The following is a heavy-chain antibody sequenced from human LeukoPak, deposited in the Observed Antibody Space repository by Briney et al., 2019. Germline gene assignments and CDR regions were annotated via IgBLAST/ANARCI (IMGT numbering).Heavy chain of an antibody. D-gene: IGHD2-2*01. CDR2: IYPANSDT. CDR3: ARPACSSTSCYLYFQH. J-gene: IGHJ1*01. CDR1: GYSFTSYW. Sequence: GESLKISCKASGYSFTSYWIGWVRQMAGKGLEWMAIIYPANSDTRYSPSFQGQVTISADKSISTAYLQWSSLKASDTAMYYCARPACSSTSCYLYFQHWGQGTLVTVSS. V-gene: IGHV5-51*01.